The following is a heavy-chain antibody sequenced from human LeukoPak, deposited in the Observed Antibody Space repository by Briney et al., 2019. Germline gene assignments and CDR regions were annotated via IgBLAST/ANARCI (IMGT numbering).Heavy chain of an antibody. CDR1: GGTFSSYA. V-gene: IGHV1-69*13. CDR3: ASVYYYDSSGYYYGWGYYFDY. CDR2: IIPIFGTA. Sequence: SVKVSCKASGGTFSSYAISWVRQAPGQGLEWMGGIIPIFGTANYAQKFQGRVTITADESTSTAYMELSSLRSEDTAVYYCASVYYYDSSGYYYGWGYYFDYWGQGTLVTVSS. J-gene: IGHJ4*02. D-gene: IGHD3-22*01.